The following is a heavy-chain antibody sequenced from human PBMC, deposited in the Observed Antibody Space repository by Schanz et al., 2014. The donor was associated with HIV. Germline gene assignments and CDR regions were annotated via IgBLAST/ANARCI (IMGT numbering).Heavy chain of an antibody. CDR1: GFTFNAYG. Sequence: QVQLVESGGGVVQPGRSQRLSCVTSGFTFNAYGMHWLRQAPGKGLEWVAGLWFDGSNKQYGDSVKGRFTISSDSSKKTVYLEMDSLRADDTAVYYCARDLTATVRGTFDYWGQGTLVTVSS. CDR3: ARDLTATVRGTFDY. CDR2: LWFDGSNK. D-gene: IGHD6-13*01. J-gene: IGHJ4*02. V-gene: IGHV3-33*01.